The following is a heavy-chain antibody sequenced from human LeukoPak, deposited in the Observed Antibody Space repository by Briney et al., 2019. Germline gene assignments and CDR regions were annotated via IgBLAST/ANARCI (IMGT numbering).Heavy chain of an antibody. V-gene: IGHV3-21*01. CDR1: GFTFSSYS. D-gene: IGHD2-15*01. CDR2: ISSSSSYI. CDR3: ARDRLRYCSGGSCLVDY. J-gene: IGHJ4*02. Sequence: GGSLRLSCAASGFTFSSYSMNWVRQAPGKGLEWVSSISSSSSYIYYADSVKGRFTISRDNAKNSLYLQMNSLRAEDTAVYYCARDRLRYCSGGSCLVDYWGQGTLVTVSS.